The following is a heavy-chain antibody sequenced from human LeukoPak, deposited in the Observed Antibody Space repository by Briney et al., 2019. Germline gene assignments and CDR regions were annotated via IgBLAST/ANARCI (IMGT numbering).Heavy chain of an antibody. CDR1: GDSISSSY. V-gene: IGHV4-4*07. D-gene: IGHD2-2*02. CDR2: IYTSGST. CDR3: ARGHCSSTSCYRSLGWFDP. J-gene: IGHJ5*02. Sequence: NTSETLSLTCTVSGDSISSSYSSWIRQPAGKGLEWIGRIYTSGSTNYNPSLKSRVTMSVDTSKNQFSLKLSSVTAADTAVYYCARGHCSSTSCYRSLGWFDPWGQGTLVTVSS.